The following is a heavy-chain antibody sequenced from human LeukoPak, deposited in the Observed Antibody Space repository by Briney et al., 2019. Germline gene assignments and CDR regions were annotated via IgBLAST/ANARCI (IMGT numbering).Heavy chain of an antibody. V-gene: IGHV3-43*02. CDR2: ISGDGGST. CDR3: AKAENYYDSSGYYFPED. Sequence: GGSLRLSCAASGFTLDDYAMHWVRQAPGKGLEWVSLISGDGGSTYYADSVKGRFTISRDNSKNSLYLQMNSLRTEDTALYYCAKAENYYDSSGYYFPEDWGQGTLVTVSS. CDR1: GFTLDDYA. J-gene: IGHJ4*02. D-gene: IGHD3-22*01.